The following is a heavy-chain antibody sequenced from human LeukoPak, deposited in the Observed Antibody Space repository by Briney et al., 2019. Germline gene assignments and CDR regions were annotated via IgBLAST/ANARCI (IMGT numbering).Heavy chain of an antibody. J-gene: IGHJ4*02. Sequence: SETLSLTCAVYGGSFSGYYWGWIRQPPGKGLEWIGEINHSGSTNYNPSLKSRVTISVDTSKNQFSLKLSSVTAADTAVYYCARVVAVAGTLLDYWGQGTLVTVSS. CDR2: INHSGST. CDR3: ARVVAVAGTLLDY. D-gene: IGHD6-19*01. CDR1: GGSFSGYY. V-gene: IGHV4-34*01.